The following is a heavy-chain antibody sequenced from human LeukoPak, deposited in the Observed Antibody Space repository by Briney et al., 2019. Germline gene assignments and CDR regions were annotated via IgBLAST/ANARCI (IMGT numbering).Heavy chain of an antibody. CDR3: ARAPSKYDFWSGYHYYYMDV. CDR1: GFTFSSYS. J-gene: IGHJ6*03. V-gene: IGHV3-21*01. CDR2: ISSSSSYI. D-gene: IGHD3-3*01. Sequence: GGSLKLSCAASGFTFSSYSMNWVRQAPGKGLEWVSSISSSSSYIYYADSVKGRFTISRDNAKNSLYLQMNSLRAEDTAVYYCARAPSKYDFWSGYHYYYMDVWGKGTTVTVSS.